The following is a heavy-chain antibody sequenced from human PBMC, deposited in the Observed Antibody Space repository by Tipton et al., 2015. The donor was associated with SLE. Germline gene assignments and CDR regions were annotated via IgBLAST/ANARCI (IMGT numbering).Heavy chain of an antibody. D-gene: IGHD1-26*01. CDR2: INQSGST. CDR3: ARERSNDALDI. J-gene: IGHJ3*02. CDR1: GGSFSAYH. Sequence: TLSLTCAVYGGSFSAYHWSWIRQPPGKGLEWIGEINQSGSTNYNPSLKSRVTISEDRSEKQISLKLTFVTAADTAVYYCARERSNDALDIWGQGTMVTVFS. V-gene: IGHV4-34*01.